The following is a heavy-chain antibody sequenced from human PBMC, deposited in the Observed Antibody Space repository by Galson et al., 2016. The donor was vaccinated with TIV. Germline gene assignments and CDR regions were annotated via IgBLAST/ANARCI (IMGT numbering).Heavy chain of an antibody. CDR1: GFAFSRYS. Sequence: SLRLSCAASGFAFSRYSIHWVRQAPGKGLEWVAVISYDGSNKYYADSVTGRFTISRDNSKNTLYLQMNSLGPEDTAIYYCARTLPVYSYGDIDVSDIWGQGTMVTVSS. J-gene: IGHJ3*02. CDR2: ISYDGSNK. CDR3: ARTLPVYSYGDIDVSDI. D-gene: IGHD3-16*01. V-gene: IGHV3-30-3*01.